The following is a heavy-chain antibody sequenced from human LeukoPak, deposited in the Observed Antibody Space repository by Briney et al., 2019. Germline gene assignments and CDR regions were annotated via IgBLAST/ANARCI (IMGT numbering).Heavy chain of an antibody. J-gene: IGHJ5*02. V-gene: IGHV4-34*01. D-gene: IGHD2/OR15-2a*01. CDR1: GGSFSGYY. Sequence: SETLSLTCAVYGGSFSGYYWSWIRQPPGKGLEWIGEINHSGSTNYNPSLKSRVTISVDTSKNQFSLQLNSVTPEDTAVYYCARATFQQEVNWFDPWGQGTLVTVSS. CDR3: ARATFQQEVNWFDP. CDR2: INHSGST.